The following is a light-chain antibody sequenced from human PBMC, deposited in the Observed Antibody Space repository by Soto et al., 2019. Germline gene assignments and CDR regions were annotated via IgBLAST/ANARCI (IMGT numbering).Light chain of an antibody. CDR3: MQALQTAWT. CDR2: LGS. V-gene: IGKV2-28*01. Sequence: DIVMTQSPLSLPVTPGEPASISCRSSQSLLHSNGYNYLDWYLPKPGQSPQLLIYLGSIRASGVPGRFSGSGSGTYFSLKISRVEAEDVGVSYCMQALQTAWTFGQGTKVEIK. J-gene: IGKJ1*01. CDR1: QSLLHSNGYNY.